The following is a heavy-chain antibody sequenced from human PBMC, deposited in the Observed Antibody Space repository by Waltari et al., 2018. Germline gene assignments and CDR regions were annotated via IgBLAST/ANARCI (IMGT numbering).Heavy chain of an antibody. CDR3: GRLYGSGSYAVAFDI. J-gene: IGHJ3*02. V-gene: IGHV4-39*01. Sequence: HLQLQESGPGLVKPSETLSLTCTISGGSLSTSTYFWGWIRQPPGKGLEGIASINYGRSTYYNPSLKSPVTISLDTSKTQFSLKLSSVTAADTAVYYCGRLYGSGSYAVAFDIWGQGTMVTVSS. CDR1: GGSLSTSTYF. D-gene: IGHD3-10*01. CDR2: INYGRST.